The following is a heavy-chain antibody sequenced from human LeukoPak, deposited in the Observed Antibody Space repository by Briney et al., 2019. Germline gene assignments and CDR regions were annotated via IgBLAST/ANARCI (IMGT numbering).Heavy chain of an antibody. J-gene: IGHJ4*02. Sequence: ASAKVSCKASGYIFTGYYMHWVRQAPGQGLEWMGWINPNSGGTNYVQKFQGRVTMTRDTSISTVYMELSRLRSDDTAVYYCARGYGYWGQGTLVTVSS. CDR3: ARGYGY. CDR1: GYIFTGYY. D-gene: IGHD4-17*01. V-gene: IGHV1-2*02. CDR2: INPNSGGT.